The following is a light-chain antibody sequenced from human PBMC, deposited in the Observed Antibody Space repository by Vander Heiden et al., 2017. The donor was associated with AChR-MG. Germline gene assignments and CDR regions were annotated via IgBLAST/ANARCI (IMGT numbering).Light chain of an antibody. CDR1: KLGDKY. J-gene: IGLJ2*01. CDR3: QAWDSSTVV. Sequence: SYELTHPPSVSVSPGQTASITCSGDKLGDKYACWYQQKPGQSPVLVIYQDSKRPSGIPDRFSGSNSGNTATLTISGTQAMDEADYYCQAWDSSTVVFGGGTKLTVL. CDR2: QDS. V-gene: IGLV3-1*01.